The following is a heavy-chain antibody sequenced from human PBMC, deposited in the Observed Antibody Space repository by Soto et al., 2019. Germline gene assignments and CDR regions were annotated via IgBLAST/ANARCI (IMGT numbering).Heavy chain of an antibody. J-gene: IGHJ4*02. V-gene: IGHV3-30*18. Sequence: QVQLVESGGGVVQPGRSLRLSCAASGFTFSSYGMHWVRQAPGKGLEWVAVISYDGSNKYYADSVKGRFTISRDNSKNTLYLQMNSLRAEDTAVYYCAKHSRWGQGTLVTVSS. CDR2: ISYDGSNK. D-gene: IGHD5-18*01. CDR3: AKHSR. CDR1: GFTFSSYG.